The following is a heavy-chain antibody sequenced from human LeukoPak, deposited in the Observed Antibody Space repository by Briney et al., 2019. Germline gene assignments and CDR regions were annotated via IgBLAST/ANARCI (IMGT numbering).Heavy chain of an antibody. D-gene: IGHD6-13*01. V-gene: IGHV3-30-3*01. Sequence: GGSLRLSCAASGFTFSSYAMHWVRQAPGKGLEWVAVISYDGSNKYYADSVKGRFTISRDNSKNTLYLQMNSLRAEDTAVYYCARDHTSGAAETFGLDYWGQGTLVTVSS. CDR2: ISYDGSNK. CDR3: ARDHTSGAAETFGLDY. J-gene: IGHJ4*02. CDR1: GFTFSSYA.